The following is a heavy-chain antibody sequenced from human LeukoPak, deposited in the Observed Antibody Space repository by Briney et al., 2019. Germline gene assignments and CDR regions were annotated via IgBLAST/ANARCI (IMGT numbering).Heavy chain of an antibody. CDR2: ISGSGGST. V-gene: IGHV3-23*01. CDR3: AKPMVRGVIRGMDV. J-gene: IGHJ6*02. CDR1: GSIFSSYA. D-gene: IGHD3-10*01. Sequence: GGSLRLSCAVSGSIFSSYAMSWVRQAPGKGLEWVSAISGSGGSTYYADSVKGRFTISRDNSKNTLYLQMNSLRAEDTAVYYCAKPMVRGVIRGMDVWGQGTTVTVSS.